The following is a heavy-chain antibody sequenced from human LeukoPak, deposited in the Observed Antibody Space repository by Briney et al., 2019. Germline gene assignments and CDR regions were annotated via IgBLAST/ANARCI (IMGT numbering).Heavy chain of an antibody. CDR2: FSGSGGGT. CDR3: TKRGVVIRVILVGFHKEAYYFDS. Sequence: PGGSLKLSCVVSRITLSNYGMSWVRQAPGEGVEWVVGFSGSGGGTKYADSVKGRFTISRDNRKNALYLQMNSLRAEDTAMYFCTKRGVVIRVILVGFHKEAYYFDSWGQGALVTGSS. J-gene: IGHJ4*02. V-gene: IGHV3-23*01. CDR1: RITLSNYG. D-gene: IGHD3-22*01.